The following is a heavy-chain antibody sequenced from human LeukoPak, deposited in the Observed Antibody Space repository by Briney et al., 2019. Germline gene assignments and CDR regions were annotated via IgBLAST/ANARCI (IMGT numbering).Heavy chain of an antibody. CDR3: GRDRYSYVTNYMDV. J-gene: IGHJ6*03. CDR1: GGTFSSYA. Sequence: SVKVSCKASGGTFSSYAISWVRQAPGQGLEWMGGIIPIFGTANYAQKFQGRVTITTDESTSTAYMELSSLRSEDTAAYYCGRDRYSYVTNYMDVWGKGTTVTVSS. V-gene: IGHV1-69*05. D-gene: IGHD5-18*01. CDR2: IIPIFGTA.